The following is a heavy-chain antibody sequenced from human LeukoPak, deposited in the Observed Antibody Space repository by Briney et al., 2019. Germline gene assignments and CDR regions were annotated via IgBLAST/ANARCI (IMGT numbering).Heavy chain of an antibody. Sequence: SETLSLTCTVSGGSISSSTYYWGWIRQPPGKGLEWIGRIYYSGNTYYSPSLKSRVTISVDTSKNQFSLKLSSVTAADTAVYYCARRGVGLSGNYPVFDYWGQGTMVTVSS. CDR3: ARRGVGLSGNYPVFDY. V-gene: IGHV4-39*01. CDR2: IYYSGNT. D-gene: IGHD1-26*01. J-gene: IGHJ4*02. CDR1: GGSISSSTYY.